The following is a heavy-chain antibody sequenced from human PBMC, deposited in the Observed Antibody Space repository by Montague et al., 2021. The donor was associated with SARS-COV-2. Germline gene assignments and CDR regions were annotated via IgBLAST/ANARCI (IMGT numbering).Heavy chain of an antibody. CDR3: ARDTRITMLVVVNRYGMDV. CDR2: IYYSGST. J-gene: IGHJ6*02. V-gene: IGHV4-39*07. CDR1: GGAISSSSYY. D-gene: IGHD3-22*01. Sequence: SETLSLTCTVSGGAISSSSYYWGWIRQPPGKGLEWIGSIYYSGSTYYXXXLKSRVTMSVDTSKNQFSLKLSSVTAADTAVYYCARDTRITMLVVVNRYGMDVWGQGTTVTVSS.